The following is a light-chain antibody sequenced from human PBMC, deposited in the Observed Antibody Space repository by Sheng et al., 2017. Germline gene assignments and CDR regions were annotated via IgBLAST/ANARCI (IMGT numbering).Light chain of an antibody. CDR1: QSVLYNSNNKNY. J-gene: IGKJ1*01. Sequence: DIVMTQSPDSLAVSLGERATINCKSSQSVLYNSNNKNYLAWYQQKPGQPPRLLIYWASTRESGVPDRFSGSGSGTDFTLTINRLEPEDFAVYYCQQYGSSPWTFGQGTKVEIK. CDR3: QQYGSSPWT. CDR2: WAS. V-gene: IGKV4-1*01.